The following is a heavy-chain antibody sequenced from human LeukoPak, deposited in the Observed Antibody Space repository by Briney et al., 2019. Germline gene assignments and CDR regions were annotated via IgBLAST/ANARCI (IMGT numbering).Heavy chain of an antibody. V-gene: IGHV3-21*04. Sequence: GGSLRLSCVASGFTFSSYGMNWVRQAPGKGLEWVSFISSSSSYIYYADSVKGRFTISRDNAKNSPYLQMNSLRAEDTAVYYCATFAEFDYWGQGTLVTVSS. CDR1: GFTFSSYG. J-gene: IGHJ4*02. CDR2: ISSSSSYI. D-gene: IGHD3-3*01. CDR3: ATFAEFDY.